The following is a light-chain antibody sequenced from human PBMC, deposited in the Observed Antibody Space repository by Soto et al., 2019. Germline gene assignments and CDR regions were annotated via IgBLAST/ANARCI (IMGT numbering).Light chain of an antibody. V-gene: IGLV1-47*01. CDR1: SSNIGSNY. J-gene: IGLJ2*01. CDR2: RNN. CDR3: AAWDDSVSVSVV. Sequence: QSVLTQPPSASGTPGQRVTISCSGSSSNIGSNYVYWYQQLPGTAPKLLIYRNNQRPSGVPDRFSGSKSGTSASLAISGLRSEDEADYYCAAWDDSVSVSVVFGGGTKLTVL.